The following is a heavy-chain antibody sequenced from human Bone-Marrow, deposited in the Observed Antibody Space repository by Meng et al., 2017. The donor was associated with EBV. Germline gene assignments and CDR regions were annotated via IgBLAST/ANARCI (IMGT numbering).Heavy chain of an antibody. CDR2: INPNSGGT. D-gene: IGHD5-12*01. CDR3: AMGLATDFDY. V-gene: IGHV1-2*02. Sequence: QVQLVQSGAEVKKPGASLKFSCKASGYTFTGYYIHGVRQAPGQGLEWVGWINPNSGGTNYAEKFQGRVTMTRDTSITTAFMELSSLKSDDTAVYYCAMGLATDFDYWGQGTLVTVSS. J-gene: IGHJ4*02. CDR1: GYTFTGYY.